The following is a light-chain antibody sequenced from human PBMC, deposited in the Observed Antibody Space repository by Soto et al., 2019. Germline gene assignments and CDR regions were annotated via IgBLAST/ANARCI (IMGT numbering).Light chain of an antibody. V-gene: IGKV3-20*01. Sequence: EIVLTQFPGALSLSPGERVTLSCRASQTVSNTYLAWYQQKSGQAPKFLIYGASNRATGSPDRFSGSGSGTDFTRTISRLEPEDFAVYCFQQYVALPPTVGGGTKVEIK. CDR1: QTVSNTY. J-gene: IGKJ4*01. CDR3: QQYVALPPT. CDR2: GAS.